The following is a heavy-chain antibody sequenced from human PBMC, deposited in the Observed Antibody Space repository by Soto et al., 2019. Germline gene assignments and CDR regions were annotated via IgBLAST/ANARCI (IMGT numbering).Heavy chain of an antibody. Sequence: PSETLSLTCTVSGGSISSSTYYWGWIRQPPGKGLGWIGSVYYSGSTYYNPSLKSRVTISVDTSNNQFSLKLNSVTAADTAVYYCARHQYYYDSSGYTLDYWGQGTLVTVSS. CDR3: ARHQYYYDSSGYTLDY. J-gene: IGHJ4*02. V-gene: IGHV4-39*01. D-gene: IGHD3-22*01. CDR2: VYYSGST. CDR1: GGSISSSTYY.